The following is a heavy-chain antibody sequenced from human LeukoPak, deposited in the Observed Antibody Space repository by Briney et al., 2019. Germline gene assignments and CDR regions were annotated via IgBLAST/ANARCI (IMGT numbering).Heavy chain of an antibody. V-gene: IGHV4-61*08. D-gene: IGHD6-13*01. CDR3: ARDWAAAGERWFDP. Sequence: SETLSLTCTVSGGSISSGGYYWSWIRQHPGKGLEWIGYIYYSGSTNYNPSLKSRVTISVDTSKNQFSLKLSSVTAADTAVYYCARDWAAAGERWFDPWGQGTLVTVSS. CDR1: GGSISSGGYY. CDR2: IYYSGST. J-gene: IGHJ5*02.